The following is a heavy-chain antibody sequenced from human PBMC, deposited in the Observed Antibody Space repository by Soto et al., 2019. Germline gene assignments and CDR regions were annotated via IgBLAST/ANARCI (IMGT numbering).Heavy chain of an antibody. CDR3: ARGGGVFPAAIWEGWFDP. CDR1: GSTFTSYV. CDR2: ISAYKGNT. D-gene: IGHD2-2*01. J-gene: IGHJ5*02. Sequence: VHLGQPGAEGKKPGASVRVSGKAPGSTFTSYVTSWGRQAPGQGLEWWGGISAYKGNTNYEKKLQGRVTMTTDTSTSTAYMELRSLRSDDTAVYYCARGGGVFPAAIWEGWFDPWGQGTLVTVSS. V-gene: IGHV1-18*01.